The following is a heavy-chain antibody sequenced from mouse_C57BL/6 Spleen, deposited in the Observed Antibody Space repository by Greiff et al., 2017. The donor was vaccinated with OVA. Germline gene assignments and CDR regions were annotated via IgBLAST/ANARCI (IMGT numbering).Heavy chain of an antibody. D-gene: IGHD1-1*01. V-gene: IGHV2-2*01. CDR2: IWSGGST. J-gene: IGHJ2*01. CDR3: ARSGSSLGYFDY. CDR1: VFSLTIYV. Sequence: VPMRRAVSGLVQPSQSLSITRTVSVFSLTIYVVHWVRQSPGKGLEWLGVIWSGGSTDYNAAFISRLSISKDNSKSQVFFKMNSLQADDTAIYYCARSGSSLGYFDYWGQGTTLTVSS.